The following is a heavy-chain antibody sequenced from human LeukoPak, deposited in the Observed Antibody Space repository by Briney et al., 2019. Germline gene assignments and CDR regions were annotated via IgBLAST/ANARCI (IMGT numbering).Heavy chain of an antibody. V-gene: IGHV3-74*01. CDR1: GFTFSSYW. Sequence: PGRSLRLSCAASGFTFSSYWMHWVRQVPGKGLVWVARINPGGSSITYADSVKGRFTISRDNAKNTPYLQMDSLRAEDTGVYYCARSNQADDYWGQGTLVTVPS. CDR2: INPGGSSI. CDR3: ARSNQADDY. D-gene: IGHD1-14*01. J-gene: IGHJ4*02.